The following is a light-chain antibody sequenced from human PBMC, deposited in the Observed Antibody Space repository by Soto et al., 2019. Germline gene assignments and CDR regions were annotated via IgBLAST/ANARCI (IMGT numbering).Light chain of an antibody. Sequence: EVEWTVSEVTLSLSPGRIATLSSRASQSFRGLLAWYQQKPGQAPRLLIYDAYNRATGIPPRFSGSGSGTDFTLTISSLQPEDSAVYYCQQRHMSPITCGQGTRVEIK. CDR2: DAY. CDR3: QQRHMSPIT. CDR1: QSFRGL. J-gene: IGKJ5*01. V-gene: IGKV3-11*01.